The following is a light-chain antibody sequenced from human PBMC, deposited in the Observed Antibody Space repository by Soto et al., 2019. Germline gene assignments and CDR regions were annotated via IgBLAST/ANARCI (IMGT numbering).Light chain of an antibody. Sequence: QSVLTQPPSASGTPGQRVTISCSGSSPNIGEFTVNWYQQLPRTAPKVLIYSNNQRPSGVPDRFSGSKSGTSASLAISGLQSEDEADYYCAAWDDSLNGHYIFGTGTKVTVL. CDR2: SNN. V-gene: IGLV1-44*01. J-gene: IGLJ1*01. CDR3: AAWDDSLNGHYI. CDR1: SPNIGEFT.